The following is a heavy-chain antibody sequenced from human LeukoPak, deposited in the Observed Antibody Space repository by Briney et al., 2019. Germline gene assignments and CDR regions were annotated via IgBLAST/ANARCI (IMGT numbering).Heavy chain of an antibody. CDR3: ARDDVDTAMVRYFDY. CDR2: TYYRSKWYD. CDR1: GDSVSSNSAT. V-gene: IGHV6-1*01. J-gene: IGHJ4*02. D-gene: IGHD5-18*01. Sequence: SQTLSLTCAISGDSVSSNSATWNWIRQSPSRGLEWLGRTYYRSKWYDDYAVFVKSRITINPDTSKNQFSLQLNSVTPEDTAVYYCARDDVDTAMVRYFDYWGQGTLVTVSS.